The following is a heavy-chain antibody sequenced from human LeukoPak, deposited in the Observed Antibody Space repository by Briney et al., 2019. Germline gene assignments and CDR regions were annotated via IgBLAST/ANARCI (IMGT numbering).Heavy chain of an antibody. CDR2: INPNSGGT. Sequence: ASVKVSCKASGYTFTGYYMHWVRQAPGQGLEWMGRINPNSGGTNYAQKFQGRVTMTRDTSISTAYMELSRLRSDDTAVYYCASSEVRRYCSSTSCFDLDYWGQGTLVTVSS. J-gene: IGHJ4*02. CDR1: GYTFTGYY. CDR3: ASSEVRRYCSSTSCFDLDY. V-gene: IGHV1-2*06. D-gene: IGHD2-2*01.